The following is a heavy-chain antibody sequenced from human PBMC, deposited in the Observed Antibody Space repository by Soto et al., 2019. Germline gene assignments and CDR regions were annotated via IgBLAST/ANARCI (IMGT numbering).Heavy chain of an antibody. J-gene: IGHJ1*01. CDR1: GFTFTAYW. CDR2: INSDGSNT. CDR3: AIHGYNKGGFQH. Sequence: GGSLRLSCPASGFTFTAYWMHWVRRAPGKGLVWVSRINSDGSNTNYADSVKGRFTISRDNAKNTLYLQMNSLIAEVTAVYYCAIHGYNKGGFQHWGQGTRVPFSS. V-gene: IGHV3-74*01. D-gene: IGHD5-12*01.